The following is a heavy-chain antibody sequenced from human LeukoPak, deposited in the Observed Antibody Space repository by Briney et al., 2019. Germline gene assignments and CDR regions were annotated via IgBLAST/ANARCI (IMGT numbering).Heavy chain of an antibody. CDR1: GFTVSSNH. CDR2: ISTSSSYI. Sequence: GGSLRLSCAASGFTVSSNHMSWVRQAPGEGLEWVSSISTSSSYIYYADSVQGRFTISRDNAKNSLYLQMNSLRAEDTALYYCARNAFDIWGQGTMVTVSS. V-gene: IGHV3-21*01. CDR3: ARNAFDI. J-gene: IGHJ3*02.